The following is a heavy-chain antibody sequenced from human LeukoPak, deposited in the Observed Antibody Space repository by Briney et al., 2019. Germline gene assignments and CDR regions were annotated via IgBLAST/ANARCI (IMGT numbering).Heavy chain of an antibody. Sequence: GGSLRLSCAASGLIVSSNYMSWVRQAPGKGLEWVSTISSSGGNTYNADSVKGRFTISRDNSKNTLYLQMNSLRAEDTAVYYCARRAASSGYYFDQWGQGTLVSVSS. CDR1: GLIVSSNY. J-gene: IGHJ4*02. CDR2: ISSSGGNT. D-gene: IGHD6-19*01. V-gene: IGHV3-53*01. CDR3: ARRAASSGYYFDQ.